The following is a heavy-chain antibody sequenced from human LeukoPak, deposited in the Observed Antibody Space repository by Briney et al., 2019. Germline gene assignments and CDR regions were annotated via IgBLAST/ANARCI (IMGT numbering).Heavy chain of an antibody. CDR3: ARQGRPDYYDSSGYYPFDY. J-gene: IGHJ4*02. CDR2: IYYSGST. Sequence: PSETLSLTCTVSGGSISSYYWSWIRQPPGKGLEWIAYIYYSGSTNYNPSLKSRVTISVDTSKNQFSLKLSSVTAADTAVYYCARQGRPDYYDSSGYYPFDYWGQGTLVTVSS. CDR1: GGSISSYY. V-gene: IGHV4-59*08. D-gene: IGHD3-22*01.